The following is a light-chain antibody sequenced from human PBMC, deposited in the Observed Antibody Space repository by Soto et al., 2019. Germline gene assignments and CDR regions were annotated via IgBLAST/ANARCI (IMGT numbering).Light chain of an antibody. CDR1: SSNIGAGYD. CDR2: GNS. V-gene: IGLV1-40*01. J-gene: IGLJ1*01. Sequence: QSVLTQPPSVSGAPGQRVTISCTGSSSNIGAGYDVHWYQQLPGTAPKLLIYGNSNRPSGVPDRFSGSKSGTSASLAITGLQAEDEADDYCQSSDSSLSGLVFGTGTKLTVL. CDR3: QSSDSSLSGLV.